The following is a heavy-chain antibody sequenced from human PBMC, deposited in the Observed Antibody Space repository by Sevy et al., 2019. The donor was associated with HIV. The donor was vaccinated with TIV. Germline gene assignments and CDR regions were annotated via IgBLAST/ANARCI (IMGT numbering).Heavy chain of an antibody. CDR3: ARDQGGMYGDYEGYYFDY. CDR1: GFTFSSYW. J-gene: IGHJ4*02. Sequence: GGSLRLSCAASGFTFSSYWMSWVRQAPGKGLEWVANIKQDGSEKYYVDSVKGRFTISRDNAKNSLSLQMNSLRAEDTAVYYCARDQGGMYGDYEGYYFDYWGQGTLVTVSS. CDR2: IKQDGSEK. V-gene: IGHV3-7*01. D-gene: IGHD4-17*01.